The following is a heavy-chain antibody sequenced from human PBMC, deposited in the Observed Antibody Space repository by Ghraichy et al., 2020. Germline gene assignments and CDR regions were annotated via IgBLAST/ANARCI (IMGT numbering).Heavy chain of an antibody. D-gene: IGHD3-10*01. CDR3: TRERVMTSGTPHRYYGMDV. CDR2: IRSKYYGGTP. Sequence: GGSLRLSCTASGFTFDTNAMSWVRQAPGKGLEYVALIRSKYYGGTPEYAASVKDRFTISRDDSKSIAYMQMNSLKTEDTGVYYCTRERVMTSGTPHRYYGMDVWGQGTTVTVSS. V-gene: IGHV3-49*04. J-gene: IGHJ6*02. CDR1: GFTFDTNA.